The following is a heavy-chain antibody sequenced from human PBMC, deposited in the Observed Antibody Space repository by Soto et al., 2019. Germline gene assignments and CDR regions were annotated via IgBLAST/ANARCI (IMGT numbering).Heavy chain of an antibody. CDR1: SGSFSGYY. CDR3: ASFNNVNITTFGVVPG. J-gene: IGHJ4*02. Sequence: QAQLQQWGAGLLKPSETLSLTCAVYSGSFSGYYWSWVRQSPAKGLEWIGEIDHSGSTNYNPSLKSRVTMSVDSSKNQFSLKLSSVTAADTAVYYCASFNNVNITTFGVVPGWGQGTRVTVSS. V-gene: IGHV4-34*01. D-gene: IGHD3-3*01. CDR2: IDHSGST.